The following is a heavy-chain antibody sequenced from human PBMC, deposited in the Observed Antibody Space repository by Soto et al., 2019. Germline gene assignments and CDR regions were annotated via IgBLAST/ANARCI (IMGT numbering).Heavy chain of an antibody. D-gene: IGHD1-26*01. V-gene: IGHV3-23*01. CDR3: AKARTDQSGTYFPFDY. J-gene: IGHJ4*02. CDR1: GFTFSSYG. CDR2: INNSGSRT. Sequence: EVQLLESGGGFVQPGGSLRLSCAASGFTFSSYGMSWVRQAPGKGLEWVSSINNSGSRTYHADSVKGRFTISRDNSKNTLYLHMNSLRAEDTAVYYCAKARTDQSGTYFPFDYWGQGTLVTVSS.